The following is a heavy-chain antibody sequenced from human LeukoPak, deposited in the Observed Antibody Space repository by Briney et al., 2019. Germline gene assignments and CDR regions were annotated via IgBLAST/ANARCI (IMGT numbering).Heavy chain of an antibody. J-gene: IGHJ6*03. CDR3: AKRNYYLDV. V-gene: IGHV3-23*01. CDR2: IDTSGGGT. Sequence: GESRRLSCAASGFTFVNYAMSWVRQAPGKGLEWVSTIDTSGGGTYYTDSVMGRFTISRDNSKNTLYLQMNSLTAEDTAVYYCAKRNYYLDVWGKGTTVTVSS. CDR1: GFTFVNYA.